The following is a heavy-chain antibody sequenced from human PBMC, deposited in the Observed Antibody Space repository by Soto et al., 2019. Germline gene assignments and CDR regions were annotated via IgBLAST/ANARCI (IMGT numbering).Heavy chain of an antibody. CDR2: IYYSGST. CDR3: ARARVDSTADY. V-gene: IGHV4-59*01. D-gene: IGHD6-13*01. CDR1: DGSIISYY. J-gene: IGHJ4*02. Sequence: SEILSLTCSVSDGSIISYYWSWIRQPPGKGLEWIGYIYYSGSTNYNPSLKSRVTISVDTSKNQFSLKLSSVTAADTAVYYCARARVDSTADYWGQGTLVTVSS.